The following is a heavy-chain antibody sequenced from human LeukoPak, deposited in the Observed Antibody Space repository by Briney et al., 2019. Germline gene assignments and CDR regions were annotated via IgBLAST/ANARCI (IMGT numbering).Heavy chain of an antibody. Sequence: GGSLRLSCAASGFTFSRYSMNWVRQAPGKGLEWVSSISSSSSYIYYADSLKGRFTISRDNAKDSLYLQMNSLRAEDTAVYYCTRDAGAYFYDSGGFSTYYDYWSQGTLVTVSS. CDR1: GFTFSRYS. D-gene: IGHD3-22*01. CDR3: TRDAGAYFYDSGGFSTYYDY. J-gene: IGHJ4*02. CDR2: ISSSSSYI. V-gene: IGHV3-21*01.